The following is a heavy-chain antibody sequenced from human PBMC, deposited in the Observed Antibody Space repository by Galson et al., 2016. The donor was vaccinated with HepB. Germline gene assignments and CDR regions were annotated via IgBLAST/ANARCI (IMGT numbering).Heavy chain of an antibody. CDR1: GFSFNSYG. J-gene: IGHJ6*02. Sequence: SLRLSCAASGFSFNSYGMHWVRQAPGKGLEWVAVIWYDGSNEYYVNSVEGRFTISRDNSKNTLYLQMNSLSAEDTAVYFCARGNYKTGLWGYYYYGMDVWGQGTTVTVSS. D-gene: IGHD1-7*01. CDR2: IWYDGSNE. CDR3: ARGNYKTGLWGYYYYGMDV. V-gene: IGHV3-33*01.